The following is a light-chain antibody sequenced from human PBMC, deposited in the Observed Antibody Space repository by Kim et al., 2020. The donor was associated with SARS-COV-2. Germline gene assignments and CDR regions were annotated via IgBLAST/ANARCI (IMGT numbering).Light chain of an antibody. CDR2: DAS. J-gene: IGKJ3*01. Sequence: AAVGDRVTITCRASQSISDWLAWYQQKPGTAPKLLIYDASSLESGVPSKFSGSGSGTEFTLTISSLQPDDFATYYCQQYNSYPFTFGPGTKVDIK. CDR1: QSISDW. CDR3: QQYNSYPFT. V-gene: IGKV1-5*01.